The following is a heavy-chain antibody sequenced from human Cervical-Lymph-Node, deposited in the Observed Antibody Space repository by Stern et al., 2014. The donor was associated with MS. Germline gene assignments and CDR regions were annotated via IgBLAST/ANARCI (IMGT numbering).Heavy chain of an antibody. Sequence: EVQLEESGGGLLKPGGSLRLSCAASGFTSSDYGMHWVRQAPGKGLEWVASISSSGSNKYFADSLKGRLTISRDNAKNSLYLQVNSLRAEDTGIYYCARHCSSRNCYRYYGMDVWGQGTTVTVSS. D-gene: IGHD2-2*01. J-gene: IGHJ6*02. CDR2: ISSSGSNK. CDR1: GFTSSDYG. V-gene: IGHV3-21*01. CDR3: ARHCSSRNCYRYYGMDV.